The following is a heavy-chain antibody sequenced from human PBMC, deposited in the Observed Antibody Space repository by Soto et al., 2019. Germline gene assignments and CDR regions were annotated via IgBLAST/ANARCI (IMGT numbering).Heavy chain of an antibody. V-gene: IGHV1-69*13. Sequence: SVKVSCKASGGTFSSYAISWVRQAPGQGLEWMGGIIPIFGTANYAQKFQGRVTITADESTSTAYMELSSLRSEDTAVYYCASELYSSSWYYGMDVWGQGTTVTVSS. CDR1: GGTFSSYA. D-gene: IGHD6-13*01. CDR2: IIPIFGTA. J-gene: IGHJ6*02. CDR3: ASELYSSSWYYGMDV.